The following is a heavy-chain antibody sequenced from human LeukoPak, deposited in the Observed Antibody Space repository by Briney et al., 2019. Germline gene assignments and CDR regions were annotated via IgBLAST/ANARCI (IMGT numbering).Heavy chain of an antibody. CDR2: IKEDGNEK. D-gene: IGHD3-10*01. Sequence: PGGSLRLSCVVSGFTLSRYWMSWVRQAPGKGLEWVANIKEDGNEKHYVDSVKGRFTISRDNAKNSLYLQMNSLRAEDTAAYYCARLVGYYRGSESNNWLDPWGQGTLVTVSS. V-gene: IGHV3-7*01. CDR3: ARLVGYYRGSESNNWLDP. J-gene: IGHJ5*02. CDR1: GFTLSRYW.